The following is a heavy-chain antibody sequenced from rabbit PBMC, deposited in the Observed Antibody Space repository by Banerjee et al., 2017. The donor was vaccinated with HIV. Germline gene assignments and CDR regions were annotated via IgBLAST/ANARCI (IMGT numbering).Heavy chain of an antibody. Sequence: QEQLVESGGGLVQPEGSLTLTCTASGFSFSSSYYMCWVRQAPGKGLELIACIYTSSGRTYYASWAKGRFTISKTSSTTVTLQMTSLTAADTATHFCARSSSEWGYGMDLWGPGTLVTVS. CDR1: GFSFSSSYY. V-gene: IGHV1S45*01. CDR3: ARSSSEWGYGMDL. J-gene: IGHJ6*01. D-gene: IGHD1-1*01. CDR2: IYTSSGRT.